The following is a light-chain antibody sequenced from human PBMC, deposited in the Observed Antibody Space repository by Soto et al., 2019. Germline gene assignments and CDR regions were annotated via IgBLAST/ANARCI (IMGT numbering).Light chain of an antibody. CDR2: TAV. Sequence: DIKMTQSPSSLSAAVGDRVTISCQASQDISNSLYWYQQKSGKAPALLIYTAVNLDTGVPSRFRGSGSGTHFTLTISSLQPEDSATYYCQHYKILTTTFGPGTSVDVK. CDR1: QDISNS. J-gene: IGKJ3*01. CDR3: QHYKILTTT. V-gene: IGKV1-33*01.